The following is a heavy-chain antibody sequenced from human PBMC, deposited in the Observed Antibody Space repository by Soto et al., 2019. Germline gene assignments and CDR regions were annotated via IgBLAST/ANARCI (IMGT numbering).Heavy chain of an antibody. CDR2: INASNGNT. D-gene: IGHD5-18*01. V-gene: IGHV1-3*01. J-gene: IGHJ4*02. Sequence: ASVKVSCKASGGTFSNHAINCVRQAPGQGLEWMGWINASNGNTKYSQKFQGRVTITRDTSASTAYMELSSLRSEDTAVYYCARDPGYSYGYNWGQGTLVTVSS. CDR3: ARDPGYSYGYN. CDR1: GGTFSNHA.